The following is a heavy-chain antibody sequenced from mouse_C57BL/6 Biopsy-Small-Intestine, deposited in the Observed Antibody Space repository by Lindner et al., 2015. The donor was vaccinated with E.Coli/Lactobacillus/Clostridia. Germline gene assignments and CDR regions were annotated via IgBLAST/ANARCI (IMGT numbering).Heavy chain of an antibody. V-gene: IGHV5-4*01. Sequence: VQLQESGGGLVEPGGSLKLSCAASGFTFSSYAMSWVRQTPEKRLEWVATISDGGSYTYYPDNIKGRFTISRDNAKNNLYLQMSHLKSEDTAMYYCARDGLREGNYYAMDYWGQGTSVTVSS. CDR1: GFTFSSYA. D-gene: IGHD2-2*01. J-gene: IGHJ4*01. CDR2: ISDGGSYT. CDR3: ARDGLREGNYYAMDY.